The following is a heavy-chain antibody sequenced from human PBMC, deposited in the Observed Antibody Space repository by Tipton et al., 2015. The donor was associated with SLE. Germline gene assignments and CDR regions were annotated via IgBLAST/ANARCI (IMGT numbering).Heavy chain of an antibody. CDR2: ISWNSGSI. CDR3: AKGSTLNYYFHMDV. D-gene: IGHD3-10*01. V-gene: IGHV3-9*01. CDR1: GFTFDDYT. Sequence: SLRLSCAASGFTFDDYTMHWVRQAPGKGLEWVSGISWNSGSIGYADSVKGRFTISRDNANNSLYLQMNSLRAEDTALYYCAKGSTLNYYFHMDVWGQGTTVTVSS. J-gene: IGHJ6*02.